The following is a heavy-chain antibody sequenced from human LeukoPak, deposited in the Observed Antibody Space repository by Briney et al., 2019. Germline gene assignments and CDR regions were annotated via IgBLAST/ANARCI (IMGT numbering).Heavy chain of an antibody. J-gene: IGHJ3*02. Sequence: PGGSLRLSCEASGFTVSSSYMSWVRQAPGKGLEWVSLINSGGSAYYADSVKGRCTISRDNSKNTLYLQMNSLRVEDTAVYYCARGLFLSGYLDAFDIWGQGTVVTVSS. CDR2: INSGGSA. D-gene: IGHD3-22*01. CDR3: ARGLFLSGYLDAFDI. V-gene: IGHV3-53*01. CDR1: GFTVSSSY.